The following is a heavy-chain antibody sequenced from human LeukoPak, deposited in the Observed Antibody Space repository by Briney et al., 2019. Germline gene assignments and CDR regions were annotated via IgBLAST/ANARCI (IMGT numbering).Heavy chain of an antibody. J-gene: IGHJ6*02. D-gene: IGHD2-2*01. CDR1: GDSIGSYF. Sequence: SETLSLTCTVSGDSIGSYFWSWIRQSPGKGLEWIGHIYHSGSTNYNPSLKSRVTISVDTSKNQFSLKLTSVTSADTAVYYCARDGPAYTSRWYDYYYGLGVWGPGTTVTVSS. CDR3: ARDGPAYTSRWYDYYYGLGV. CDR2: IYHSGST. V-gene: IGHV4-59*01.